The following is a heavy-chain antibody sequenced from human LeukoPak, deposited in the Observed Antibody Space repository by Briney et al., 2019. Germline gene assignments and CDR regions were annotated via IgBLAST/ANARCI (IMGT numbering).Heavy chain of an antibody. CDR2: IYYSGST. J-gene: IGHJ4*02. CDR1: GGFICSYY. CDR3: ARHDCSGGSCAFGY. V-gene: IGHV4-59*08. D-gene: IGHD2-15*01. Sequence: SETLSLTCTVSGGFICSYYWSWIRRPPGRGREWIGYIYYSGSTNYNPSLKSRVTISVDTSKNQFSLKLSSVTAADTAVYYCARHDCSGGSCAFGYWGQGTLVTVSS.